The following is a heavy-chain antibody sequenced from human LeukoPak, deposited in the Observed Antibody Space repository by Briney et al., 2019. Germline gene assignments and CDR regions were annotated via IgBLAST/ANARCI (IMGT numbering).Heavy chain of an antibody. CDR1: GFTFSSYW. D-gene: IGHD5-12*01. Sequence: PGGSLRLSCAASGFTFSSYWMSWVRQAPGKGLEWVAVIWYDGSNKYYAASVKGRFTISRDNSKNTLYLQMNSLRAEDTAVYYCARESRLIVATIKAFDYWGQGTLVTVSS. J-gene: IGHJ4*02. V-gene: IGHV3-33*08. CDR3: ARESRLIVATIKAFDY. CDR2: IWYDGSNK.